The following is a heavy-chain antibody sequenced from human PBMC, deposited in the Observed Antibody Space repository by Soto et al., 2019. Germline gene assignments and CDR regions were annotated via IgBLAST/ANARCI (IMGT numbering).Heavy chain of an antibody. V-gene: IGHV1-69*01. CDR2: ITPVFGTA. D-gene: IGHD4-17*01. J-gene: IGHJ5*02. CDR3: GRSLEGTTVTNWFDP. Sequence: QVQLVQSGAEVKKPGSSVKVSCKASADTFNSYSLSWLRQAPGQRLEGMGGITPVFGTADYAQSFEDRLTITADDSTSTVYLELSSLRYDDTAVYYCGRSLEGTTVTNWFDPWGQGALVTVSS. CDR1: ADTFNSYS.